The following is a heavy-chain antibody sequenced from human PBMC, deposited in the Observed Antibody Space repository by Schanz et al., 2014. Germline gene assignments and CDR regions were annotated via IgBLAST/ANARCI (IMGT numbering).Heavy chain of an antibody. CDR3: TRDVRLDRRGNWFDP. CDR1: GFTFSIYA. V-gene: IGHV3-48*01. J-gene: IGHJ5*02. Sequence: EVQLVESGGGLVQPGGSLRLSCAASGFTFSIYAMHWVRQAPGKGPEWVSYIRSSSTPIYYADSVKGRFTISRDNAKNSLYLQMNSLRAEDTAVYYCTRDVRLDRRGNWFDPWGQGTLLTVSS. D-gene: IGHD1-1*01. CDR2: IRSSSTPI.